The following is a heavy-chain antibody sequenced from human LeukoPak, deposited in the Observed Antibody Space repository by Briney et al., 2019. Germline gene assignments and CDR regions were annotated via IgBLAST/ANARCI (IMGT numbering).Heavy chain of an antibody. CDR1: GYSFTSYW. CDR3: ARQDYDSSGYTDY. J-gene: IGHJ4*02. D-gene: IGHD3-22*01. CDR2: IYPGDSDT. V-gene: IGHV5-51*01. Sequence: GESLKISCKGSGYSFTSYWIGWVRQMPGKGLEWMGIIYPGDSDTRYSPSFQGQVTISADKSISTAYLQWSSLRASDTATYYCARQDYDSSGYTDYWGQGTLVTVSS.